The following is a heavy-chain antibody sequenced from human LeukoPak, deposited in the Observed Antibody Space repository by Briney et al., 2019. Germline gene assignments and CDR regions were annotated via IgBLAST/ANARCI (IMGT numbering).Heavy chain of an antibody. CDR3: ARDPFGWPLRGCFDN. CDR2: ISYDGSNT. D-gene: IGHD3-9*01. CDR1: GFTFRSYS. Sequence: PGGSLRLSCAASGFTFRSYSMHWVRQAPGKGLEWVAVISYDGSNTYYADSVKGRFTISRDNSKNTLYLQMNSLRVEDTAVYYCARDPFGWPLRGCFDNWGQGTLVTVSP. J-gene: IGHJ4*02. V-gene: IGHV3-30*04.